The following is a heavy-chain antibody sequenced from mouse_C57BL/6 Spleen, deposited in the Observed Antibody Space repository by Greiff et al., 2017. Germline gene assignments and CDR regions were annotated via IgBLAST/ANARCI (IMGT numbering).Heavy chain of an antibody. V-gene: IGHV5-4*03. CDR3: ARAIYYDYDGGYYAMDD. D-gene: IGHD2-4*01. CDR2: ISDGGSYT. Sequence: DVMLVESGGGLVKPGGSLKLSCAASGFTFSSYAMSWVRQTPEKRLEWVATISDGGSYTYYPDNVKGRFTISRDNAKNNLYLQMSHLKSEDTAMYYCARAIYYDYDGGYYAMDDWGQGTSVTVSS. J-gene: IGHJ4*01. CDR1: GFTFSSYA.